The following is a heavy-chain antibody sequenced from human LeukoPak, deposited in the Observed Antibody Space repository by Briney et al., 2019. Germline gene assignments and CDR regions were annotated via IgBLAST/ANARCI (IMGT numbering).Heavy chain of an antibody. J-gene: IGHJ5*02. D-gene: IGHD6-13*01. V-gene: IGHV3-33*01. Sequence: PGGSLRLSCAASGFTFSRYGMHWLRQAPGTGLEWVAVIWYDGSSKDYTDSVRGRFTISRDNSENTLYLQMNSLRVEDTAVYYCAREHTIAATGTHWFDPWGQGTLVTVSS. CDR1: GFTFSRYG. CDR3: AREHTIAATGTHWFDP. CDR2: IWYDGSSK.